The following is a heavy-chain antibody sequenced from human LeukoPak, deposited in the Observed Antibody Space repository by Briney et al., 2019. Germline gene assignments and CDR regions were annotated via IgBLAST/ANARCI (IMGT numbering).Heavy chain of an antibody. V-gene: IGHV4-59*01. CDR3: ARDRSLGEQLEFDY. CDR2: IYYSGST. D-gene: IGHD6-13*01. J-gene: IGHJ4*02. Sequence: SETLSLTCTVSGGSISSYCWSWIRQPPGKELERIGYIYYSGSTNYNPSLKSRVTISVDTSKNQFSLKLSSVTAADTAVYYCARDRSLGEQLEFDYWGQGTLVTVSS. CDR1: GGSISSYC.